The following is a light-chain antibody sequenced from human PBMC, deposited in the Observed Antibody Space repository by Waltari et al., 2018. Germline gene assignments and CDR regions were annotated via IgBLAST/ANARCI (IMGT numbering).Light chain of an antibody. V-gene: IGKV1-39*01. CDR2: AAS. CDR3: PQIYIPPYT. Sequence: DIQMTQSPSSRSASLGDRVTITCRASHSISSYLNWYQQKPGKAPKLLIYAASSLQSGVPSRFSGSGSGTDFTLTFSSLQPEASATSCVPQIYIPPYTFGQGTKLEIK. J-gene: IGKJ2*01. CDR1: HSISSY.